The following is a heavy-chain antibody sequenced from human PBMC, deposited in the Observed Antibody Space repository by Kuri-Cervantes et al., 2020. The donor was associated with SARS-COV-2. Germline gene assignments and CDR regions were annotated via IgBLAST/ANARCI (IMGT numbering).Heavy chain of an antibody. J-gene: IGHJ6*02. CDR1: GFTFDDYA. CDR3: ARDSSSYYYYYYGMDV. CDR2: ISGDGGST. V-gene: IGHV3-43*02. D-gene: IGHD6-13*01. Sequence: GESLKISCAASGFTFDDYAMHWVRQAPGKGLEWVSLISGDGGSTYYADSVKGRFTISRDNSKNSLYLQMNSLRAEDTAVYYCARDSSSYYYYYYGMDVWGQGTTVTVSS.